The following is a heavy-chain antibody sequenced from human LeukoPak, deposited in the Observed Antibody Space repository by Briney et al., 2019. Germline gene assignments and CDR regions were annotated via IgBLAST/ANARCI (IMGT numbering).Heavy chain of an antibody. Sequence: AGGSLRLSCAASGFTFSSYSMNWVRQAPGKGLEWVSSISSSSYIYYADSVKGRFTISRDNAKNSLYLQMNSLRAEDTAVYYCAREVAVWQQLATRDYYGMDVWGQGTTVTVSS. CDR1: GFTFSSYS. V-gene: IGHV3-21*01. D-gene: IGHD6-13*01. CDR2: ISSSSYI. J-gene: IGHJ6*02. CDR3: AREVAVWQQLATRDYYGMDV.